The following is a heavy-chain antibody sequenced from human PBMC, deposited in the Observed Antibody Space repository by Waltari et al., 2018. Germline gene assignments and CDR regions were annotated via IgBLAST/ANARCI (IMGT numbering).Heavy chain of an antibody. CDR1: ELHFAYYW. Sequence: EVQLVESGGGLVQPGGALRLSCAASELHFAYYWVTWVRQAPGKGLEWVANIKEDGSEKYYVDSVKGRFTISRDNAKNSLYLQMSSLRVEDTAVYYCATQSWSNFEYWGQGTLVTVSS. CDR2: IKEDGSEK. CDR3: ATQSWSNFEY. V-gene: IGHV3-7*01. J-gene: IGHJ4*02. D-gene: IGHD3-3*01.